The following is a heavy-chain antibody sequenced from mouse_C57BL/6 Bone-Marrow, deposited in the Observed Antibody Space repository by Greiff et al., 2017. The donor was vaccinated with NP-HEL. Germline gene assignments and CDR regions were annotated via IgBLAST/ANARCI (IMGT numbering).Heavy chain of an antibody. Sequence: VQLKQSGAELARPGASVKLSCKASGYTFTSYGISWVKQRTGQGLEWIGEIYPRSGNTYYNEKFKGKATLTADKSSSTAYMELRSLTSEDSAVYFCARHYYGSRPWFAYWGQGTLVTVSA. CDR3: ARHYYGSRPWFAY. CDR1: GYTFTSYG. J-gene: IGHJ3*01. V-gene: IGHV1-81*01. CDR2: IYPRSGNT. D-gene: IGHD1-1*01.